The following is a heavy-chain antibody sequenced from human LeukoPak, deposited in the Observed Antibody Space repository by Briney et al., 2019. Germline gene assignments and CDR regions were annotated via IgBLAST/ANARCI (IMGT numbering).Heavy chain of an antibody. Sequence: GGSLRLSCAASGFTFGDYAMSWVRQAPGKGLEWVGIIRCKAYGGTTAYAASVKGRFTISRDDYKSIVYLQMNSLKTEDTAVYYCTREQSYYDFWSGYYMAWFDPWGQGTLVTVSS. D-gene: IGHD3-3*01. V-gene: IGHV3-49*04. CDR3: TREQSYYDFWSGYYMAWFDP. CDR2: IRCKAYGGTT. J-gene: IGHJ5*02. CDR1: GFTFGDYA.